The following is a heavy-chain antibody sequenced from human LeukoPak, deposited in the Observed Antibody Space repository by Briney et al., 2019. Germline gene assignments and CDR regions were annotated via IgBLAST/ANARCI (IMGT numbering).Heavy chain of an antibody. J-gene: IGHJ4*02. Sequence: RPGGSLRLSCAASGFTFSSYAMSWVRQTPGKGLEWVSGISGSGGSTYYADSVKGRFTISRDNSKNTLYLQMNSLRAEDTAVYSCAKDRSGYDYYGQFYFDYWGQGTLVTVSS. V-gene: IGHV3-23*01. CDR3: AKDRSGYDYYGQFYFDY. D-gene: IGHD5-12*01. CDR2: ISGSGGST. CDR1: GFTFSSYA.